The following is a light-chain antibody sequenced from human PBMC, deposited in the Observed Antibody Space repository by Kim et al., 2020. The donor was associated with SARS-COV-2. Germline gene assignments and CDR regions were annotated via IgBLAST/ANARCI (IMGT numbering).Light chain of an antibody. V-gene: IGKV2-28*01. CDR1: QSLLHSNGYNY. Sequence: EPASISCRYSQSLLHSNGYNYLDWYLQRPGQSPHLLIYLGSNRASGVPDRFSGSGSGTDFTLKISRVEAEDVGVYYCMQVLQTPYTFGQGTKLEIK. CDR3: MQVLQTPYT. CDR2: LGS. J-gene: IGKJ2*01.